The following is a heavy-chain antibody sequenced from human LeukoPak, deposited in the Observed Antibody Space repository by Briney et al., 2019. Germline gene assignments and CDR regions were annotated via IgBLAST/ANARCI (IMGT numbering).Heavy chain of an antibody. V-gene: IGHV3-11*03. J-gene: IGHJ4*02. CDR2: ISSSSSYT. Sequence: GGSLRLSCAASGFTFSSYAMSWVRQAPGKGLEWVSYISSSSSYTNYADSVKGRFTISRDNAKNSLYMQMNSLRAEDTAVYYCARGPTDYGDYPGYWGQGTLVTVSS. CDR3: ARGPTDYGDYPGY. CDR1: GFTFSSYA. D-gene: IGHD4-17*01.